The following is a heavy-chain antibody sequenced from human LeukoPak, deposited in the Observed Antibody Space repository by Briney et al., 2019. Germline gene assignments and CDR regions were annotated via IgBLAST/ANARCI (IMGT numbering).Heavy chain of an antibody. D-gene: IGHD6-19*01. CDR1: GGSISSSSYY. CDR3: ARTQWLPLPRTYYYYYMDV. CDR2: IYHSGST. J-gene: IGHJ6*03. V-gene: IGHV4-39*07. Sequence: SETLSLTCTVSGGSISSSSYYWGWIRQPPGKGLEWIGSIYHSGSTYYNPSLKSRVTIAVETSKNQFSLKLSSVTAADTAVYYCARTQWLPLPRTYYYYYMDVWGKGTTVTVSS.